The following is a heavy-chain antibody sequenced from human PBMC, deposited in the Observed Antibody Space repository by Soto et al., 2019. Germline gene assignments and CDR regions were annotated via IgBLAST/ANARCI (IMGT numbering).Heavy chain of an antibody. CDR1: GFTVSSNY. CDR3: AKSFSSNWYDYFDY. D-gene: IGHD6-13*01. Sequence: EVQLVETGGGLIQPGGSLRLSCAASGFTVSSNYMSWVRQAPGKGLEWVSAISGSGGSTYYADSVKGRFTISRDKSKNTLYLHMNSLRAEDTALYYCAKSFSSNWYDYFDYWGQGSLVTVSS. V-gene: IGHV3-23*04. CDR2: ISGSGGST. J-gene: IGHJ4*02.